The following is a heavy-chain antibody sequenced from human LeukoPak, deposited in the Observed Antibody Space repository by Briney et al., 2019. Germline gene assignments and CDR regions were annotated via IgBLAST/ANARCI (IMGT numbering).Heavy chain of an antibody. J-gene: IGHJ5*02. Sequence: PSETLSLTCAVYGGSFSGYYWSWIRQPPGKGLEWIGEINHSGSTNYNPSLKSRVTISVDTSKNQFSLKLSSVTAADTAVYYCARRIVVVPAARLFGAGHRKWFDPWGQGTLVTVSS. D-gene: IGHD2-2*01. CDR3: ARRIVVVPAARLFGAGHRKWFDP. V-gene: IGHV4-34*01. CDR1: GGSFSGYY. CDR2: INHSGST.